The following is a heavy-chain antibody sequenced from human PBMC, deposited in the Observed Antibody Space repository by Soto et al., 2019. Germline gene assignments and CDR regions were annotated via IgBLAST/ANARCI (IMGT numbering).Heavy chain of an antibody. V-gene: IGHV4-31*03. CDR3: ARDRETGTTGGLGY. Sequence: SETLSLTCTVSGGSISSGGYYWSWIRQHPGKGLEWIGYIYYSGSTYYNPSLKSRVTISVDTSKNQFSLKLSSVTAADTAVYYCARDRETGTTGGLGYWGQGTLVTVSS. CDR2: IYYSGST. J-gene: IGHJ4*02. CDR1: GGSISSGGYY. D-gene: IGHD1-7*01.